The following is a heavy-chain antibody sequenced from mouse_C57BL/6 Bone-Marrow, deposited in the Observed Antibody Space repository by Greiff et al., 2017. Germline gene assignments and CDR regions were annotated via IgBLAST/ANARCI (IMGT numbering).Heavy chain of an antibody. CDR2: IHPSSGYT. CDR1: GYTFTSYT. Sequence: QVQLQQSGAELARPGASVKMSCKASGYTFTSYTMHWVKQRPGQGLEWIGYIHPSSGYTKFNQRFKDKATLTADKSSSTAYMQLSSLTSEDSAVYYCARGYYVDYWGQGTTLTVAS. J-gene: IGHJ2*01. V-gene: IGHV1-4*01. CDR3: ARGYYVDY.